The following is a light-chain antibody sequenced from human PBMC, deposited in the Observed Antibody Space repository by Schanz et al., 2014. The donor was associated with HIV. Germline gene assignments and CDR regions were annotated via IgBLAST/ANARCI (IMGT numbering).Light chain of an antibody. CDR2: ATS. CDR1: QRLSSSY. J-gene: IGKJ1*01. V-gene: IGKV3-20*01. CDR3: QQYYSTPQT. Sequence: EIVLTQSPGRLSLSPGERATLSCGASQRLSSSYLAWYQQKRDQPPRLVIYATSTRAAGIPDRFSGTGSGTDFTLTISSLQAEDVAVYYCQQYYSTPQTFGQGTKVEIK.